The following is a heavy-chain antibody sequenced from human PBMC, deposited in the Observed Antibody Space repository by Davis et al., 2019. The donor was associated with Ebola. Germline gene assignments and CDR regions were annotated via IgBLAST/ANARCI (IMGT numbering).Heavy chain of an antibody. Sequence: ETLSLTCAVYGGPFSTYYWTWIRQTPGKGLEWIGEIKLNGRTNYNPSLKSRVTISIDTSKNQFSLKLSSVTAADTAVYYCAKLRGIEATFSQYYYMDVWGKGTTVTVSS. D-gene: IGHD5-12*01. J-gene: IGHJ6*03. CDR3: AKLRGIEATFSQYYYMDV. V-gene: IGHV4-34*01. CDR2: IKLNGRT. CDR1: GGPFSTYY.